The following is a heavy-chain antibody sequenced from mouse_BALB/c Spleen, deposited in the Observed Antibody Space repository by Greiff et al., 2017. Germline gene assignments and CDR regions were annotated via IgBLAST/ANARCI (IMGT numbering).Heavy chain of an antibody. Sequence: EVKLMESGGGLVKPGGSLKLSCAASGFTFSSYAMSWVRQTPEKRLEWVASISSGGSTYYPDSVKGRFTISRDNARNILYLQMSSLRSEDTAMYYCARGDYGYLLFDYWGQGTTLTVSS. D-gene: IGHD2-2*01. V-gene: IGHV5-6-5*01. CDR2: ISSGGST. CDR1: GFTFSSYA. J-gene: IGHJ2*01. CDR3: ARGDYGYLLFDY.